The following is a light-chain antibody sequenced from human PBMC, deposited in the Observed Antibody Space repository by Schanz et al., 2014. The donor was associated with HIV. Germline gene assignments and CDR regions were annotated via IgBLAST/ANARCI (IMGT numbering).Light chain of an antibody. CDR1: QSLGSNF. J-gene: IGKJ1*01. CDR2: GAS. V-gene: IGKV3-20*01. CDR3: QQYDSPPWT. Sequence: IVLTQSPGTLSLSPGERATLSCRASQSLGSNFLAWYQQKPGQAPRLLIFGASNRATGIPDRFSGSESGKDFTLTISRVEPEDYAVYYCQQYDSPPWTFGQGTKVEVK.